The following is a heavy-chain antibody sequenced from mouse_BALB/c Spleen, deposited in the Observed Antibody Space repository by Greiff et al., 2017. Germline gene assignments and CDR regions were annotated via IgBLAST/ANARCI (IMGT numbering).Heavy chain of an antibody. CDR2: IRNKANGYTT. J-gene: IGHJ1*01. V-gene: IGHV7-3*02. CDR1: GFTFTDYY. CDR3: ARHYWYFDV. Sequence: EVKLMESGGGLVQPGGSLRLSCATSGFTFTDYYMSWVRQPPGKALEWLGFIRNKANGYTTEYSASVKGRFTISRDNSQSILYLQMNTLRAEDSATYYCARHYWYFDVWGAGTTVTVSS.